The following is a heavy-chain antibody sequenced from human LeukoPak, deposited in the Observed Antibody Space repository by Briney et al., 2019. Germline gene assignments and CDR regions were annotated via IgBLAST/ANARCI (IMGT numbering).Heavy chain of an antibody. CDR1: GYTFTGYY. CDR3: ARLNLPYCTNGVCYRYFDY. V-gene: IGHV1-2*02. J-gene: IGHJ4*02. Sequence: GASVKVSCKASGYTFTGYYMHWVRQAPGQGLEWMGWMNPNSGGTNYAQKFQGRVTMTRGTSISTAYMELSRLRSDDTAVYYCARLNLPYCTNGVCYRYFDYWGQGTLVTVSS. D-gene: IGHD2-8*01. CDR2: MNPNSGGT.